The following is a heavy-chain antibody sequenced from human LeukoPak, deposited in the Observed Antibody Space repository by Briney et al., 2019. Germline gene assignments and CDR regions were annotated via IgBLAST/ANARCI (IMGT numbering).Heavy chain of an antibody. Sequence: ASVKVSCKASGYTFTGYYMHWVRQAPGQGLEWMGWINPNSGGTNYAQKFQGRVTMTRDTSISTAYMELSRLRSDDTAVYYCASDPRSIAAAGTYSVWGQGTLVTVSS. D-gene: IGHD6-13*01. CDR2: INPNSGGT. CDR1: GYTFTGYY. J-gene: IGHJ4*02. V-gene: IGHV1-2*02. CDR3: ASDPRSIAAAGTYSV.